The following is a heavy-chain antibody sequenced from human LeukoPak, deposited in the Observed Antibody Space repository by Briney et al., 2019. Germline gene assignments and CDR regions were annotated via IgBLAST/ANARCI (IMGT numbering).Heavy chain of an antibody. V-gene: IGHV3-66*01. CDR1: GFTVSSNF. Sequence: GGSLRLSCAVSGFTVSSNFMSWVRQAPGKGPEWVSVIYTSGITYYADSVRGRFTISRDNSKNTLYLQMDSLTAEDTAVYYCVREDAGRTYSFDYWGQGTLVTVSS. D-gene: IGHD1-26*01. CDR2: IYTSGIT. CDR3: VREDAGRTYSFDY. J-gene: IGHJ4*02.